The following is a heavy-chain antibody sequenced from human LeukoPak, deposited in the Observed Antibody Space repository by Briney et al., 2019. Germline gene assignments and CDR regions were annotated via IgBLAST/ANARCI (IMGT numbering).Heavy chain of an antibody. CDR3: ARGGDWAPYGMDV. Sequence: GASVKVSCKASRYTFTGYYMHWVRQAPGQGLEWMGWINPNSGGTNYAQKIQGRVTLTRDTSISTAYMELSGLRSDDTAVYYCARGGDWAPYGMDVWGQGTTVTVSS. CDR1: RYTFTGYY. D-gene: IGHD3/OR15-3a*01. V-gene: IGHV1-2*02. CDR2: INPNSGGT. J-gene: IGHJ6*02.